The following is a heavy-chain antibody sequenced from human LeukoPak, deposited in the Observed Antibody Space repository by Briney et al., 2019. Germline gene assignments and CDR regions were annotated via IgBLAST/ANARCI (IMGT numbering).Heavy chain of an antibody. J-gene: IGHJ6*02. CDR3: ARLQADVLLYYGMDV. CDR2: IYYSGST. V-gene: IGHV4-59*08. Sequence: SETLSLTCTVSGGSISSYYWSWIRQPPGKEFEWIGYIYYSGSTNYNPSLKSRVTISVDTSKNQFSLKLSSVTAADTAVYYCARLQADVLLYYGMDVWGQGTTVTVSS. D-gene: IGHD1-26*01. CDR1: GGSISSYY.